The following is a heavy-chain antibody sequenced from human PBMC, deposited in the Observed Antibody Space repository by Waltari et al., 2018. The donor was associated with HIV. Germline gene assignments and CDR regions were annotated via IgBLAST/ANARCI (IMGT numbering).Heavy chain of an antibody. D-gene: IGHD7-27*01. CDR2: MNQDGSEK. CDR1: GFSFRHNG. V-gene: IGHV3-7*01. Sequence: EVQLVESGGGLVQRGESLRLSCEAPGFSFRHNGLSWVRQAPGKGLEWVANMNQDGSEKYYVGSVKGRFTISRDNGKNSLYLQMNSLRAEDTAVYYCARDRGDDTSPHWVYWGQGVLVGVSS. CDR3: ARDRGDDTSPHWVY. J-gene: IGHJ4*02.